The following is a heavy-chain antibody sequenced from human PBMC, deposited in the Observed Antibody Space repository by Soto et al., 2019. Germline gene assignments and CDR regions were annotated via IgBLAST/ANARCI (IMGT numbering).Heavy chain of an antibody. V-gene: IGHV3-20*03. CDR3: ARDPEYSGYDSGGAFDY. D-gene: IGHD5-12*01. CDR2: INWNGGST. J-gene: IGHJ4*02. CDR1: GVTLDDCG. Sequence: GGALRLSFAASGVTLDDCGMSWGRQAPGKGLEGVSGINWNGGSTGYADSVKGRFTISRDNAKNSLYLQMNSLRAEDTALYYCARDPEYSGYDSGGAFDYWGQGT.